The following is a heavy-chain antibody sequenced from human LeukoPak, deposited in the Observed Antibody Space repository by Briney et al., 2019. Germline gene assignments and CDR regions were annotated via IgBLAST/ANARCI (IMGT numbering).Heavy chain of an antibody. J-gene: IGHJ4*02. CDR2: ISGSGGST. CDR3: ATELRMVYLDY. Sequence: GGSLRLSCAASGFTFSSYAMSCVLQAPGKGLEWVSAISGSGGSTYYADSVKGRFTISRDNSKNTLYLQMNSLRAEDTAVYYCATELRMVYLDYWGQGTLVTVSS. CDR1: GFTFSSYA. V-gene: IGHV3-23*01. D-gene: IGHD2-8*01.